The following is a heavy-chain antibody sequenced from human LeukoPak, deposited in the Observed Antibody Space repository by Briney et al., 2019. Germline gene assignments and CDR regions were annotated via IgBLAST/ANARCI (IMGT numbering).Heavy chain of an antibody. CDR1: GYTFTVYY. V-gene: IGHV1-46*01. D-gene: IGHD2-2*01. J-gene: IGHJ5*02. CDR3: ARDIAVVPAATPALGFDP. Sequence: ASVKVSCKASGYTFTVYYMHWVRQAPGQGLEWMGIINPSGGSTSYAQKFQGRVTMTRDTSTSTVYMELSSLRSEDTAVYYCARDIAVVPAATPALGFDPWGQGTLVTVSS. CDR2: INPSGGST.